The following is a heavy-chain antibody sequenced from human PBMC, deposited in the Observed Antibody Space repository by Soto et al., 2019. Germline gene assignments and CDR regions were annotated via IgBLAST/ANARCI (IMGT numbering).Heavy chain of an antibody. Sequence: EVQLVESGGGLVQPGGSLRLSCAASGFTVSSNYMSWVRQAPGKGLEWVSVIYSGGSTYYADSVKGRLTISRHNSKNTLYLQMNSLRAEDTAVYYCARGKAVAGKGGLYYFDYWGQGTLVTVSS. CDR2: IYSGGST. V-gene: IGHV3-53*04. CDR3: ARGKAVAGKGGLYYFDY. CDR1: GFTVSSNY. D-gene: IGHD6-19*01. J-gene: IGHJ4*02.